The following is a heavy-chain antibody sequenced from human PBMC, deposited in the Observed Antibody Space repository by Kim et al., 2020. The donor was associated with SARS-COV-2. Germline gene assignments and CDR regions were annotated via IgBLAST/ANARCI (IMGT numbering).Heavy chain of an antibody. CDR1: GHTFRASA. V-gene: IGHV1-58*01. CDR3: TAEWFA. Sequence: SVKVSCKASGHTFRASAVQWVRQARGQRLEWLGYIVVASGVTDYSQRFQDRITITRDMSTSTVDMELSSLRSGDTAVYYCTAEWFAWGQGTLVTVSS. D-gene: IGHD3-10*01. CDR2: IVVASGVT. J-gene: IGHJ5*02.